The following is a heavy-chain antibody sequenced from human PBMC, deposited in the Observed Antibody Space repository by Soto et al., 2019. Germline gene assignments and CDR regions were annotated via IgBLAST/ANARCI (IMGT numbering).Heavy chain of an antibody. CDR1: GGTFSSYA. D-gene: IGHD2-2*01. J-gene: IGHJ6*01. V-gene: IGHV1-69*01. Sequence: QVQLVQSGAEVKKPGSSVKVSCKASGGTFSSYAISWVRQAPGQGLAWMGGIIPTYGTANYAQTIQGRVTTTADESTSKAYTELRSTRSGDASVYYCARSNGRSASFEISYYYDSGMDGWGQGTTVHVSS. CDR2: IIPTYGTA. CDR3: ARSNGRSASFEISYYYDSGMDG.